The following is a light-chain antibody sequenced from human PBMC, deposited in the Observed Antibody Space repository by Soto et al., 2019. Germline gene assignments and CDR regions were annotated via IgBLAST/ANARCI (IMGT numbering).Light chain of an antibody. CDR3: QQSYNTPRT. J-gene: IGKJ1*01. CDR1: QSIRSY. V-gene: IGKV1-39*01. CDR2: AAS. Sequence: DIQMTQSPSSLSASVGDRVTITCRASQSIRSYLNWYQQKPGTAPKLLISAASSLQSGVPSRFSGSGPGTDFTLTISSLQPDDFATYYCQQSYNTPRTFGHGTQVE.